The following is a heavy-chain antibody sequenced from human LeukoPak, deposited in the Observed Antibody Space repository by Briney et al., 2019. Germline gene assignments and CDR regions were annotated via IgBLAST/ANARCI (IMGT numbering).Heavy chain of an antibody. CDR2: IYHSGST. CDR3: AREYSTSSEGDYFDY. Sequence: PSETLSLTCTVSGASITTYYWTWIRQPPGKGLEWIGHIYHSGSTNYNPSLKSRVTISLDTSRNQFSLRLSSVTAADTAVYFCAREYSTSSEGDYFDYWGQGSLVTVSS. CDR1: GASITTYY. J-gene: IGHJ4*02. V-gene: IGHV4-59*01. D-gene: IGHD6-6*01.